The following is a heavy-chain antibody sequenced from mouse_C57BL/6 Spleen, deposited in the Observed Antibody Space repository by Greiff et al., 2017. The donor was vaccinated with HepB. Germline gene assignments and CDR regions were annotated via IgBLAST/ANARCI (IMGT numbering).Heavy chain of an antibody. Sequence: EVQGVESGGGLVKPGGSLKLSCAASGFTFSSYAMSWVRQTPEKRLEWVATISDGGSYTYYPDNVKGRFTISRDNAKNNLYLQMSHLKSEDTAMYYCARERGYDYDFAYWGQGTLVTVSA. CDR2: ISDGGSYT. CDR3: ARERGYDYDFAY. J-gene: IGHJ3*01. CDR1: GFTFSSYA. D-gene: IGHD2-4*01. V-gene: IGHV5-4*01.